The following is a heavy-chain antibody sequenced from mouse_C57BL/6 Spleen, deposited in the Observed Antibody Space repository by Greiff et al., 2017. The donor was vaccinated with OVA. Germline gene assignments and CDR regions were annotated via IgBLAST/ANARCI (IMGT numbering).Heavy chain of an antibody. Sequence: EVKLMESGGGLVKPGGSLELSCAASGFTFSSYAMSWVRQTPEKRLEWVATISDGGSYTYYPDNVKGRFTISRDNAKNNLYLQMSHLKSEDTAMYYCARDYYGSSYGYFDVWGTGTTVTVSS. CDR1: GFTFSSYA. D-gene: IGHD1-1*01. CDR2: ISDGGSYT. V-gene: IGHV5-4*01. CDR3: ARDYYGSSYGYFDV. J-gene: IGHJ1*03.